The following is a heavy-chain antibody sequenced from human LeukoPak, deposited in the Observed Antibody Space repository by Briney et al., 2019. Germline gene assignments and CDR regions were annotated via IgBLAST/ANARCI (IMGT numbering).Heavy chain of an antibody. CDR3: ATEFYRNGYNY. CDR1: GFSFTNAW. D-gene: IGHD5-18*01. CDR2: IKSQTDGGTT. V-gene: IGHV3-15*01. Sequence: GGSLRLSCAASGFSFTNAWMSWVRQAPGRGLEWVGHIKSQTDGGTTDYAAPVKGRFTISRDDSKNTQYLQMSSLKTEDTAVYYCATEFYRNGYNYWGQGTQVTVSS. J-gene: IGHJ4*02.